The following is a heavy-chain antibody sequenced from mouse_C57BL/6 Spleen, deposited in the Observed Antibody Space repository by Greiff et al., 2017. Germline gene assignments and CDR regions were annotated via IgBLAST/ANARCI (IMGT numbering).Heavy chain of an antibody. CDR1: GYSITSGYD. V-gene: IGHV3-1*01. D-gene: IGHD3-3*01. CDR2: ISYSGST. Sequence: EVKLVESGPGMVKPSQSLSLTCTVTGYSITSGYDWHWIRHFPGNKLEWMGYISYSGSTNYNPSLKSRISITHDTSKNHFFLKLNSVTTEDTATYYCARAAGLGGPFWFAYWGQGTLVTVSA. J-gene: IGHJ3*01. CDR3: ARAAGLGGPFWFAY.